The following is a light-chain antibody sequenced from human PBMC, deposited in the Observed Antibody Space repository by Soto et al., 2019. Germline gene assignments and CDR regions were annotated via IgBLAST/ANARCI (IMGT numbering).Light chain of an antibody. CDR2: ANI. CDR3: QSYDSTLSARYV. CDR1: SSNIGAAYD. V-gene: IGLV1-40*01. Sequence: QSVLTQPPSVSGAPGQRVTISCTGSSSNIGAAYDVHWYQQRPGAAPKLLISANINRPSGVPDRFSGSKSGTSASLAITGLQADDEGDYYCQSYDSTLSARYVFGTGTKVTVL. J-gene: IGLJ1*01.